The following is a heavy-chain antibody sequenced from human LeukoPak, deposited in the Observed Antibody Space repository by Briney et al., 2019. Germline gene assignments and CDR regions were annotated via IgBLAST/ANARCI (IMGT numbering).Heavy chain of an antibody. CDR2: ISYDGSNK. CDR3: AKDQGGAGWFWDYFDY. V-gene: IGHV3-30*18. J-gene: IGHJ4*02. D-gene: IGHD3-10*01. CDR1: VFTFSSNG. Sequence: GGSLRLSCAASVFTFSSNGMHWVRQAPGKGLEWVAVISYDGSNKYYADSVKGRFTISRDNPKNTLYLQMNSLRAEDTAVYYCAKDQGGAGWFWDYFDYWGQGTLVTVSS.